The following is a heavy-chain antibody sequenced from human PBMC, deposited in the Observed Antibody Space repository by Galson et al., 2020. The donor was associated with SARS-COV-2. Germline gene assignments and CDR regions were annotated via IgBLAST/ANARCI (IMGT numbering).Heavy chain of an antibody. Sequence: SETLSLTCAVYGGSFSGYYWSWIRQPPGKGLEWIGEINHSGSTNYNPSLKSRVTISVDTSKNQFSLKLSSVTAADTAVYYCARRGVSGSSYYFDYWGQGTLVTVSS. J-gene: IGHJ4*02. CDR1: GGSFSGYY. D-gene: IGHD1-26*01. CDR2: INHSGST. V-gene: IGHV4-34*01. CDR3: ARRGVSGSSYYFDY.